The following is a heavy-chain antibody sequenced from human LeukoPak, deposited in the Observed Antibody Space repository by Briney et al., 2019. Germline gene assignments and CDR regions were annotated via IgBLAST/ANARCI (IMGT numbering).Heavy chain of an antibody. Sequence: GGSLRLSCAASGFTFISYEMNWVRQAPGKGLEWVSYISSSGSSIYYADSVKGRFTISRDNANNSLYLQMNTLRAEDTAVYYCARGTYSSGWYHYWGQGTLVTVSS. V-gene: IGHV3-48*03. CDR3: ARGTYSSGWYHY. CDR2: ISSSGSSI. J-gene: IGHJ4*02. D-gene: IGHD6-19*01. CDR1: GFTFISYE.